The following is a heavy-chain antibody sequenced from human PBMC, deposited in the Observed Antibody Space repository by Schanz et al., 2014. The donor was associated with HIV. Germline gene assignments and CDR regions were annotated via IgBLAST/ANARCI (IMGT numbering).Heavy chain of an antibody. Sequence: VLLVESGGGFVQPGGSLRLSCAASGFNFNNYAMTWVRQAPGKGLEWVAVISYDGSRKHFADSVKGRFTISRDNSKNTLYLQMKSLRAEDTAVYYCAKDRNYYDSRYRGKGNYYYYYGMDVWGQGTTVTVSS. V-gene: IGHV3-30*18. CDR1: GFNFNNYA. CDR2: ISYDGSRK. D-gene: IGHD3-22*01. J-gene: IGHJ6*02. CDR3: AKDRNYYDSRYRGKGNYYYYYGMDV.